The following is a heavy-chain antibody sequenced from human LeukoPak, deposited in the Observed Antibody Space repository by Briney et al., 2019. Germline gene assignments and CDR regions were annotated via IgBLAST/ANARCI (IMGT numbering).Heavy chain of an antibody. J-gene: IGHJ6*02. V-gene: IGHV3-11*01. CDR2: ISSSGSTI. Sequence: GGSLRLSCAASGFTFSDYYMSWIRQAPGKGLEWVSYISSSGSTIYYADSVKGRFTISRDNAKNSLYLQMNGLRAEDTAVYYCARGTRPFMIYYYYGMDVWGQGTTVTVSS. CDR3: ARGTRPFMIYYYYGMDV. D-gene: IGHD3-16*01. CDR1: GFTFSDYY.